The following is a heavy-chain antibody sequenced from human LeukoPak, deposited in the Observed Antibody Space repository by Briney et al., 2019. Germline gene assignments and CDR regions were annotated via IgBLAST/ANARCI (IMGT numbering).Heavy chain of an antibody. D-gene: IGHD1-1*01. J-gene: IGHJ6*03. Sequence: PGGSLRLSCGASGFYFSSYIMNWVRQAPGKGLEWVSSINSGSTYMYYADSVKGRFTIYRDNAKHSLHLQMDSLRAEDTAVYFCARVEATTGRKYHYYYMDVRGKGTKVTVSS. V-gene: IGHV3-21*01. CDR2: INSGSTYM. CDR1: GFYFSSYI. CDR3: ARVEATTGRKYHYYYMDV.